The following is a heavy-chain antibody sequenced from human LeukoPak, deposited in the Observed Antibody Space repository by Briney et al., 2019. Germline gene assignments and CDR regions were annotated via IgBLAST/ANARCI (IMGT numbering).Heavy chain of an antibody. CDR1: GLTFDDYD. D-gene: IGHD1-14*01. CDR3: ARNISSAGTSYFDY. Sequence: GGSLRLSCAASGLTFDDYDISWVRQAPGKGLEWVSGINWNGDSTAYADSVKGRFTISRDNAKSSLYLQMNSLRAEDTASYYCARNISSAGTSYFDYWGQGTLVTVSS. V-gene: IGHV3-20*04. J-gene: IGHJ4*02. CDR2: INWNGDST.